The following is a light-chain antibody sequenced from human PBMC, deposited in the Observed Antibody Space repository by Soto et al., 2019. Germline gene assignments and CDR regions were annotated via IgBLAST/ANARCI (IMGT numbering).Light chain of an antibody. J-gene: IGLJ2*01. CDR3: EAWDSSTAVV. Sequence: SYELTQPPSVSVSPGQTASITCSGDKLGDKYAYWYQQKPGQSPVLVIYQDTKRPSGIPARFSGSNSGNTATLTISGTQAMEEADYYCEAWDSSTAVVFGGRTKLTVL. V-gene: IGLV3-1*01. CDR2: QDT. CDR1: KLGDKY.